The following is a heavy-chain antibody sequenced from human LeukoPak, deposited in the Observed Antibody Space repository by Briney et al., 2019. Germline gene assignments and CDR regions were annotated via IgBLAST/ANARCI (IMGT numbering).Heavy chain of an antibody. CDR1: GFTLSNYA. V-gene: IGHV3-23*01. J-gene: IGHJ4*02. D-gene: IGHD3-22*01. Sequence: GGSLRLSCAASGFTLSNYAMSWVRQAPGKGLEWVSAVSGSGGNTYYADSAKGRFTISRDNSKNTVYLQMNSLRGEDTAVYYCAKESYYYDSSGYAYCDYWGQGTLVTVSS. CDR3: AKESYYYDSSGYAYCDY. CDR2: VSGSGGNT.